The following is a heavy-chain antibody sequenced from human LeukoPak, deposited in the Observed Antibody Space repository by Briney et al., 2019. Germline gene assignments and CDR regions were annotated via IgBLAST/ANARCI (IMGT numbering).Heavy chain of an antibody. CDR2: IYYSGST. J-gene: IGHJ5*02. D-gene: IGHD2-2*01. CDR3: ARVRYCSSTSCYWFDP. V-gene: IGHV4-59*11. Sequence: SETLSLTCTVSGGSISSHYWSWIRQPPGKRLEWIGYIYYSGSTNYNPSLKSRVTISVDTSKNQFSLKLSSVTAADTAVYYCARVRYCSSTSCYWFDPWGQGTLVTVSS. CDR1: GGSISSHY.